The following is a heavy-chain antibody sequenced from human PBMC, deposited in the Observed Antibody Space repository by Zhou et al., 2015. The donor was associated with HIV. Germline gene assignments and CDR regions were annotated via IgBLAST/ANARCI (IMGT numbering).Heavy chain of an antibody. J-gene: IGHJ4*02. CDR2: INPNNSAT. CDR1: GYALTTNY. V-gene: IGHV1-46*01. D-gene: IGHD3-10*01. Sequence: QVQLVQSGAELKRPGASLKVTCQASGYALTTNYIHWVRQAPGQGLEWMGIINPNNSATTYARKFKGRVTMTTDTSTSTVYMDLSSLRSDDTAVYFCARDFGSGYGDLWGQGSLVTVSS. CDR3: ARDFGSGYGDL.